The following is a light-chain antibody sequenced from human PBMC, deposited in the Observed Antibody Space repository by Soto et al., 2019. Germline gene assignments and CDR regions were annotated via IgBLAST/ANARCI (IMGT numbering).Light chain of an antibody. Sequence: DIQMTQSPSTLCGSVGDRVTITCRASQTISSWLAWYQQKPGKAPKLLIYKASTLKSGVPSRFSGSGSGTEFTLTISSLQPDDFETYYCQHYNSYSEAFGQGTKVDI. CDR3: QHYNSYSEA. CDR2: KAS. J-gene: IGKJ1*01. CDR1: QTISSW. V-gene: IGKV1-5*03.